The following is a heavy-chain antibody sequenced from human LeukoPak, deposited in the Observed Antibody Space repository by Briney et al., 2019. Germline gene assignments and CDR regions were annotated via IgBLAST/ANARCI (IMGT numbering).Heavy chain of an antibody. D-gene: IGHD2-2*01. J-gene: IGHJ4*02. Sequence: GGSLRLSCAASGFTFSSYSMNWVRQAPGKGLEWVSAISGSGGSTYYADSVKGRFTISRDNSKNTLYLQMNSLRAEDTAVYYCAKPRTRATGYFDYWGQGTLVTVSS. V-gene: IGHV3-23*01. CDR2: ISGSGGST. CDR1: GFTFSSYS. CDR3: AKPRTRATGYFDY.